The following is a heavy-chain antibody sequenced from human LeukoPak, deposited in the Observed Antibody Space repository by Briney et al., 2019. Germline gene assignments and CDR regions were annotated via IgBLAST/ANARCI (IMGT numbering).Heavy chain of an antibody. Sequence: GGSLRLSCAVSGLTFNNYAMTWVRQAPGKGLEWVSSISGSGGRTNYADSVKGRFTISRDNSKNTLYLQMNSLRAEDTAVYYCAKAGYCSGGSCYPHYYYYGMDVWGQGTTVTVSS. J-gene: IGHJ6*02. CDR3: AKAGYCSGGSCYPHYYYYGMDV. V-gene: IGHV3-23*01. CDR1: GLTFNNYA. CDR2: ISGSGGRT. D-gene: IGHD2-15*01.